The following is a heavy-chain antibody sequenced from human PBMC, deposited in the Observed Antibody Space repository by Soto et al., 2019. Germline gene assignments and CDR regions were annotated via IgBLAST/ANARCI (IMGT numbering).Heavy chain of an antibody. CDR3: ARSGDYDYYYAMDV. D-gene: IGHD4-17*01. CDR1: GFNFSSYG. J-gene: IGHJ6*02. Sequence: QVQLVESGGGVVQPGRSLRLSCAASGFNFSSYGMHWVRQAPGKGPEWVAVIWYDGSNEYYGDSVKGRFTISRDNSKNTLYLQMNSLRAEDTAVYYCARSGDYDYYYAMDVWGQGTTVTVSS. V-gene: IGHV3-33*01. CDR2: IWYDGSNE.